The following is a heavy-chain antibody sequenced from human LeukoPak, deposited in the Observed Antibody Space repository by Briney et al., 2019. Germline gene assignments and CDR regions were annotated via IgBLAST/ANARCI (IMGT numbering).Heavy chain of an antibody. CDR2: IIPIFGTA. CDR3: ARGVTMINFDY. V-gene: IGHV1-69*13. J-gene: IGHJ4*02. CDR1: GGTFSSYA. Sequence: ASVKVSCKASGGTFSSYAISWVRQAPGQGLEWMGGIIPIFGTATYARKFQGRVTITADESTSTAYMELSSLRSEDTAVYYCARGVTMINFDYWGQGTLVTVSS. D-gene: IGHD2-21*02.